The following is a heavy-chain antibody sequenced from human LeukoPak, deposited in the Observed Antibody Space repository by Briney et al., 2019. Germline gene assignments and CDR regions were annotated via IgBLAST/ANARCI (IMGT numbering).Heavy chain of an antibody. Sequence: SETLSLTCTVSGGSISSYYWSWIRQPPGKGREWIGYIYYSGSTNYNPSLKSRVTISVDTSKNQFSLKLSSVTAADTAVYYCARAEYSGYVTFWGQGTLVTVSS. CDR1: GGSISSYY. CDR2: IYYSGST. D-gene: IGHD5-12*01. V-gene: IGHV4-59*01. J-gene: IGHJ4*02. CDR3: ARAEYSGYVTF.